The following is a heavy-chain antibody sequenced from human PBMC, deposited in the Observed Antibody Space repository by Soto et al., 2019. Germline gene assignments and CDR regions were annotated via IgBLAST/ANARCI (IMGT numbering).Heavy chain of an antibody. D-gene: IGHD6-13*01. J-gene: IGHJ6*02. CDR2: IKQDGSEK. Sequence: PGGSLRLSCAASGFTFSSYWMSWVRQAPGKGLEWLANIKQDGSEKYYVDSVKGRFTISRDNAKNSLYLQMNSLRAEDTAVYYCARDRLAAAGSYGMDVWGQGTTVTVSS. CDR3: ARDRLAAAGSYGMDV. CDR1: GFTFSSYW. V-gene: IGHV3-7*03.